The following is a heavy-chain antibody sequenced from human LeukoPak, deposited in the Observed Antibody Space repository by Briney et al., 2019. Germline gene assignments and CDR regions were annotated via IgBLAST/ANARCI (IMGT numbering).Heavy chain of an antibody. Sequence: ASVKVSCKASGYTFTCYYMHWVRQAPGQGLEWMGWINPNSGGTNYAQKFQGRVTMTRDTSISTAYMELSRLRSDDTAVYYCARGDSSSWYFDYWGQGTLVTVSS. V-gene: IGHV1-2*02. CDR2: INPNSGGT. J-gene: IGHJ4*02. CDR1: GYTFTCYY. D-gene: IGHD6-13*01. CDR3: ARGDSSSWYFDY.